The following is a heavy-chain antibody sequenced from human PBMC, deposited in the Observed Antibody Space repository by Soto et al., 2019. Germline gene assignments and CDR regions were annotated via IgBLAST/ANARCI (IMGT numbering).Heavy chain of an antibody. CDR3: ARGGDCSSTSCYRYYYYYYGMDV. J-gene: IGHJ6*02. CDR2: ISSSGSTI. Sequence: GGSLRLSCAASGFTFSDYYMSWIRQAPGKGLEWVSYISSSGSTIYYADSVKGRFTISRDNAKNSLYLQMNSLRAEDTAVYYCARGGDCSSTSCYRYYYYYYGMDVWGQGTTVTVSS. D-gene: IGHD2-2*01. CDR1: GFTFSDYY. V-gene: IGHV3-11*01.